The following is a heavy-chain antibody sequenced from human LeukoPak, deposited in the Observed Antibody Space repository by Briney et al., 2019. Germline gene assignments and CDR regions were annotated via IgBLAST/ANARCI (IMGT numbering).Heavy chain of an antibody. CDR3: ARDQVRSSHIYYYYYGMDV. CDR2: ISSSSSYI. CDR1: GGSFSGYY. V-gene: IGHV3-21*01. J-gene: IGHJ6*02. D-gene: IGHD6-13*01. Sequence: ETLSLTCAVYGGSFSGYYWSWIRQPPGKGLEWVSSISSSSSYIYYADSVKGRFTISRDNAKNSLYLQMNSLRAEDTAVYYCARDQVRSSHIYYYYYGMDVWGQGTTVTVSS.